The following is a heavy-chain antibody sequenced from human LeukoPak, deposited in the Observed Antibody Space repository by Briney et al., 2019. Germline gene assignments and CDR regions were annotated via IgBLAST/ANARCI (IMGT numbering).Heavy chain of an antibody. D-gene: IGHD2-2*01. CDR1: GGSVSSTSYY. J-gene: IGHJ4*03. CDR3: ARLGVVDCYFDY. Sequence: SETLSLTCTVSGGSVSSTSYYWSWIRQPPGKGLEWIGYIFFSGSTNYKASLKSRVTISVDTSKNQFSLKLSSVTAADTAVYYCARLGVVDCYFDYWGQGTLVTVSS. CDR2: IFFSGST. V-gene: IGHV4-61*01.